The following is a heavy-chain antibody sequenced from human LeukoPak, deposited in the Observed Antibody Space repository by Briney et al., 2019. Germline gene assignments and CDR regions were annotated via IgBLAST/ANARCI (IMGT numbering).Heavy chain of an antibody. J-gene: IGHJ4*02. V-gene: IGHV3-23*01. Sequence: GGSLRLSCAASGFTFSSYAMGWVRQAPGRGLEWVSAISGRGGSRYYADCVKGRFTISRDNSKNTLYLKMNSLRAEDTAVYYCANVRSGQYGSGSYFDYWGQGTLVTVSS. D-gene: IGHD3-10*01. CDR3: ANVRSGQYGSGSYFDY. CDR2: ISGRGGSR. CDR1: GFTFSSYA.